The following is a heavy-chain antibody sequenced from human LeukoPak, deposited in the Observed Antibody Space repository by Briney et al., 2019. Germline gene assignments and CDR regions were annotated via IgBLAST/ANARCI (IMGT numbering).Heavy chain of an antibody. D-gene: IGHD1-26*01. Sequence: PGGSLRLSCAASGITFGNNWMHWVRQAPGKGLEWVSAISGSGGSTYYADSVKGRFTISRDNSKNTLYLQMNSLRAEDTAVYYCAKDLGGVGRRGAFDIWGQGTMVTVSS. CDR1: GITFGNNW. CDR2: ISGSGGST. V-gene: IGHV3-23*01. CDR3: AKDLGGVGRRGAFDI. J-gene: IGHJ3*02.